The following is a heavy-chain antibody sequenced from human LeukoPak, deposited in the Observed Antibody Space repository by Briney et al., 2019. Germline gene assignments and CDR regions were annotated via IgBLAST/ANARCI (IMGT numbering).Heavy chain of an antibody. J-gene: IGHJ4*02. CDR2: IRSRAYGGTT. CDR1: GFTFGDYA. Sequence: GGPLRLSCTASGFTFGDYAMSWVRQAPGKGLEWVGFIRSRAYGGTTEYAASVKGRFTISRDDSKSIAYLQMNSLKTEDTAVYYCTRDATYYYGSSGYTAGYWGQGTLVTVSS. V-gene: IGHV3-49*04. CDR3: TRDATYYYGSSGYTAGY. D-gene: IGHD3-22*01.